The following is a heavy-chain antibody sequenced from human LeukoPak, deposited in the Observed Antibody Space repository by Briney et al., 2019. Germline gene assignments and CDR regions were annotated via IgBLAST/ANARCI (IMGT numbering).Heavy chain of an antibody. D-gene: IGHD6-19*01. CDR2: MHYSGDT. CDR1: GASISGSRYY. Sequence: SETLSLTCSVSGASISGSRYYWAWIRQPPGKGLEWIGSMHYSGDTHHNPSLKSRVTITVDTSRNQLSLKLSAVTVADTAVYFCARSLAEAGMAWGQGTLVTVSS. CDR3: ARSLAEAGMA. V-gene: IGHV4-39*01. J-gene: IGHJ5*02.